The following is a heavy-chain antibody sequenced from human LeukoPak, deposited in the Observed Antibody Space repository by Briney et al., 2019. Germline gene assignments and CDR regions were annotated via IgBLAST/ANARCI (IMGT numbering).Heavy chain of an antibody. D-gene: IGHD6-19*01. Sequence: SETLSLTCAVSGVPFSNYYWSWVRQSPRQGLEWIGEINHSGYTNYNPSLKSRVTMSIDTSKNQFYLMLTSVTAADTGVYYCTRAVAGHPDWGQGTLVTASS. CDR3: TRAVAGHPD. J-gene: IGHJ4*02. V-gene: IGHV4-34*01. CDR2: INHSGYT. CDR1: GVPFSNYY.